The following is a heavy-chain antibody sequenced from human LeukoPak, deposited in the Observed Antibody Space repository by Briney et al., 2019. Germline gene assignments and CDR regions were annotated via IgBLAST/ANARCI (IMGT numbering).Heavy chain of an antibody. CDR1: GYTFTSYD. D-gene: IGHD3-22*01. V-gene: IGHV1-8*01. CDR3: ARASYYYDSSGYYGSWFDP. Sequence: GASVRVSCKASGYTFTSYDINWVRQATGQGLEWMGWMNPNSGNTGYAQKFQGRVTMTRNTSISTAYMELSSLRSEDTAVYYCARASYYYDSSGYYGSWFDPWGQGTLVTVSS. CDR2: MNPNSGNT. J-gene: IGHJ5*02.